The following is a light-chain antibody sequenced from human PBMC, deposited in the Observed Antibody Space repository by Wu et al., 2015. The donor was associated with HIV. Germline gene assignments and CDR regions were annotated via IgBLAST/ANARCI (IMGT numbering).Light chain of an antibody. CDR3: QQYNHWPPT. CDR2: GAS. Sequence: EIVMMQSPATLSVSPGERATLSCRASQSVTNNLAWYQQIPGQPPRLLIYGASTRATGVPARFSGSGSGTEFTLTISSLQSEDFAIHFCQQYNHWPPTFGPGTKVDIK. V-gene: IGKV3-15*01. J-gene: IGKJ3*01. CDR1: QSVTNN.